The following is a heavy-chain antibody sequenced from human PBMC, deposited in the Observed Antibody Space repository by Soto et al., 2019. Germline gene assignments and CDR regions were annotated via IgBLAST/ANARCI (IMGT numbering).Heavy chain of an antibody. D-gene: IGHD3-22*01. J-gene: IGHJ4*02. V-gene: IGHV3-73*01. CDR3: TRRRPRYDSSGSRKFDY. Sequence: GSLRLSCAASGFTVSGSAMHWVRQASGKGLEWVGRIRSKANSYATAYAASVKGRFTISRDDSKNTAYLQMNSLKTEDTAVYYCTRRRPRYDSSGSRKFDYWGQGTLVTVS. CDR1: GFTVSGSA. CDR2: IRSKANSYAT.